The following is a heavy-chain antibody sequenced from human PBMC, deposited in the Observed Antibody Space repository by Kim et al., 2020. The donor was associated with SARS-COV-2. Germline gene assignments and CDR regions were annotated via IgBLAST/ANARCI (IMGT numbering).Heavy chain of an antibody. CDR3: ASLWVIVVVPAAIRDY. D-gene: IGHD2-2*01. CDR1: GGSFSGYY. J-gene: IGHJ4*01. Sequence: SETLSLTCAVYGGSFSGYYWSWIRQPPGKGLEWIGEINHSGSTNYNPSLKSRATISVDTSKNQFSLRLSSVTASDTAVYYCASLWVIVVVPAAIRDYWC. CDR2: INHSGST. V-gene: IGHV4-34*01.